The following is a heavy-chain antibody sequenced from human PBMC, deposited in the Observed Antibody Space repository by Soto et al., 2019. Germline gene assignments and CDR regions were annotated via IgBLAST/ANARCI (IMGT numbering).Heavy chain of an antibody. CDR2: IIPIFGTA. D-gene: IGHD6-13*01. J-gene: IGHJ4*02. CDR1: GGTFSSYA. V-gene: IGHV1-69*01. Sequence: QVQLVQSGAEVKKPGSSVKVSCKASGGTFSSYAISWVRQAPGQGLEWMGGIIPIFGTANYAQKFQGRVTITADESTSTAYMELSSLRSEDTAVYYCATGVEQQLGYATYYFDYWGQGTLVTVSS. CDR3: ATGVEQQLGYATYYFDY.